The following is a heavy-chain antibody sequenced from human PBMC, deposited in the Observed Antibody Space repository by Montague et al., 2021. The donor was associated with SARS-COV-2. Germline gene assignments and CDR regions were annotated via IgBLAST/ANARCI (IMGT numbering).Heavy chain of an antibody. CDR1: GGSISSYY. CDR3: ARASITMVRGVTRWYFDL. D-gene: IGHD3-10*01. CDR2: IYYSGST. J-gene: IGHJ2*01. Sequence: SETLSLTCTVSGGSISSYYWSWIRQPPGKGLEWIGYIYYSGSTNYNPSLKSRVTISVDTSKNQFSLKLSSVTAADTAVYYCARASITMVRGVTRWYFDLWGRGTPVTVSS. V-gene: IGHV4-59*13.